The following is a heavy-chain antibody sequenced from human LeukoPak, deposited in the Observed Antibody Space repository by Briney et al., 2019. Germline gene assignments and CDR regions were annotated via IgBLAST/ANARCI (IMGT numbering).Heavy chain of an antibody. Sequence: GGSLRFSCAASGFTFSDYYMSWIRQAPGKGLEWVSYISSSSSYTNYADSVKGRFTISRDNAKNSLYLQMNSLRAEDTAVYYCASYSTVTLFQHWGQGTLVTVSS. CDR3: ASYSTVTLFQH. CDR2: ISSSSSYT. D-gene: IGHD4-17*01. V-gene: IGHV3-11*06. CDR1: GFTFSDYY. J-gene: IGHJ1*01.